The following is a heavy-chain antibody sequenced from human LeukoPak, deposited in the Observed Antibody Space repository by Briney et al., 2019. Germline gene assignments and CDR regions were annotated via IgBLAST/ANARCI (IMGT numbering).Heavy chain of an antibody. CDR3: AKDDGWLQYNY. Sequence: GGSLTLSCAASGFTFSSYSMNWVRQAPGKGLEWVSGISGRGDTTYYADSVKGRFTISRDNSKNPVYLQMNSLRAEDTAVYYCAKDDGWLQYNYWGQETLLTVSS. CDR1: GFTFSSYS. V-gene: IGHV3-23*01. J-gene: IGHJ4*02. D-gene: IGHD5-24*01. CDR2: ISGRGDTT.